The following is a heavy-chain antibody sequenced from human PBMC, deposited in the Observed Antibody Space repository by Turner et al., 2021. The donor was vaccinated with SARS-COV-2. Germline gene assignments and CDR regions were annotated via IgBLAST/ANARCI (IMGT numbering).Heavy chain of an antibody. CDR3: ATDDILTGYYTSFDY. V-gene: IGHV1-24*01. Sequence: QVQRVQSGAEVKKPGASVKVSGKVSGYTPTELAMHWVRQAPGKGLEWMGGFGPEDGETISAQKFQGRVTMTGDTSTDTAYMELSSLRSEDTAVYYCATDDILTGYYTSFDYWGQGTLVTVSS. D-gene: IGHD3-9*01. CDR1: GYTPTELA. J-gene: IGHJ4*02. CDR2: FGPEDGET.